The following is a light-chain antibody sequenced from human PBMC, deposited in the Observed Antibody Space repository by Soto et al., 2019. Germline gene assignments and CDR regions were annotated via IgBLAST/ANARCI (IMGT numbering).Light chain of an antibody. V-gene: IGLV2-8*01. CDR3: TSYEGSNNLL. CDR1: SSDVGGYKF. J-gene: IGLJ2*01. Sequence: QSVLTQPPSASGTPGQRVTISCSGTSSDVGGYKFVSWYQQHPGKAPKLMIFEVDKRPSGVPDRFSGSKSGNTAYLAVSGLQAEDEADYYCTSYEGSNNLLFGGGTKLTVL. CDR2: EVD.